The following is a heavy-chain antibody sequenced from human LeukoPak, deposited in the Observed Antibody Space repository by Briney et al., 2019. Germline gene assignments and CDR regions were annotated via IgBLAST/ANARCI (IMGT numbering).Heavy chain of an antibody. D-gene: IGHD3-10*01. V-gene: IGHV3-66*01. CDR2: IYSGGST. CDR3: AREVGSYYYGSGSSIASDY. J-gene: IGHJ4*02. CDR1: GFTVSSNY. Sequence: PGGSLRLSCAASGFTVSSNYMSWVRQAPGKGLEWVSVIYSGGSTYYADSVKGRFTISRDNSKNTLYLQMNSLRAEDTAVYYCAREVGSYYYGSGSSIASDYWGQGTLVTVSS.